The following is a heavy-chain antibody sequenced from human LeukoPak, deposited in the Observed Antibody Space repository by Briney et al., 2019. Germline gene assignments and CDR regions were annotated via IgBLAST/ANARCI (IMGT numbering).Heavy chain of an antibody. V-gene: IGHV3-48*03. Sequence: GGSLRLSCAASGFTFSSYEMNWVRQAPGKGLEWVSYISSSGSTIYYADSVKGRFTISRDNAKNPLYLQMNSLRAEDTAVYYCARASNYDYVWRTKTGTDYFDYWGQGTLVTVSS. CDR1: GFTFSSYE. J-gene: IGHJ4*02. CDR2: ISSSGSTI. CDR3: ARASNYDYVWRTKTGTDYFDY. D-gene: IGHD3-16*01.